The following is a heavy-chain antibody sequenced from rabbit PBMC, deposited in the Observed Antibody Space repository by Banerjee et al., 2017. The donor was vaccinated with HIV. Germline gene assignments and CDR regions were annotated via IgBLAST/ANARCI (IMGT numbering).Heavy chain of an antibody. J-gene: IGHJ4*01. CDR2: IYNGDGST. D-gene: IGHD2-1*01. V-gene: IGHV1S40*01. CDR1: GFSFSGGYY. CDR3: GREGADVPGDFKL. Sequence: QSLEESGGDLVKPGASLTLTCTASGFSFSGGYYMCWVRQAPGKGLEWIACIYNGDGSTYYASWVNGRFSISKTSSTTVTLQMISLTGADTATYFCGREGADVPGDFKLWGPGTLVTVS.